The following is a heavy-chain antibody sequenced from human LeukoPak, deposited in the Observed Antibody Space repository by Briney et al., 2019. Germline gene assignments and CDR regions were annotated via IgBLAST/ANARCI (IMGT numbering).Heavy chain of an antibody. CDR1: EFTFSSYA. CDR3: AKDRGFGVFFQYYFDY. J-gene: IGHJ4*02. D-gene: IGHD3-10*01. CDR2: LSGSGGST. V-gene: IGHV3-23*01. Sequence: GGSLRLSCAASEFTFSSYAMSWVRQAPGKGLEWVSALSGSGGSTYYADSVKGRFTISRDNSKNTLYLQMNSLRAEDTAVYYCAKDRGFGVFFQYYFDYWGQGTLVTVSS.